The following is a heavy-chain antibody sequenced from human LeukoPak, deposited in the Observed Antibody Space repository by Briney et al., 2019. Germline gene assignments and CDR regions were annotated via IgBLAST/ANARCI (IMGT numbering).Heavy chain of an antibody. CDR3: ARRGLDY. CDR2: INPNSGGT. J-gene: IGHJ4*02. V-gene: IGHV1-2*06. D-gene: IGHD3-16*01. Sequence: ASVKVSCKASGGTFSSYAISWVRQAPGQGLEWMGRINPNSGGTNYAQKFQGRVTMTRDTSISTAYMELSRLRSDDTAVYYCARRGLDYWGQGTLVTVSS. CDR1: GGTFSSYA.